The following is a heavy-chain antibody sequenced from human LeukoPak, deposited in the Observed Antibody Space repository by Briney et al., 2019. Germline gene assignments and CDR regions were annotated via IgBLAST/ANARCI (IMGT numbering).Heavy chain of an antibody. CDR3: ARDRKYYYHMDV. CDR2: IYHSGST. CDR1: GGSISSGTYY. Sequence: SETLSLTCAVSGGSISSGTYYWAWIRQPPGRGLEWIGTIYHSGSTYYNPSLKTRVTISVDTSKNQFSLNLTSLAAADTAVYYCARDRKYYYHMDVWGKGTTVTVSS. J-gene: IGHJ6*03. D-gene: IGHD1-14*01. V-gene: IGHV4-39*07.